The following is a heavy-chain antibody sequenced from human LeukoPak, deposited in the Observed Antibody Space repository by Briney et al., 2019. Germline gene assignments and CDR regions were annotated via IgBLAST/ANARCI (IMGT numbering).Heavy chain of an antibody. D-gene: IGHD3-22*01. CDR2: ISAYNGNT. CDR3: ARVYYYDSSGNFGY. J-gene: IGHJ4*02. V-gene: IGHV1-18*01. CDR1: GYTFTSYG. Sequence: GASVKVSCKASGYTFTSYGISWVRQAPGQGLEWMGWISAYNGNTNYAQKLQGRVTMTTDTSTSTAYMELRSLRSGDTAVYYCARVYYYDSSGNFGYWGQGTLVTVSS.